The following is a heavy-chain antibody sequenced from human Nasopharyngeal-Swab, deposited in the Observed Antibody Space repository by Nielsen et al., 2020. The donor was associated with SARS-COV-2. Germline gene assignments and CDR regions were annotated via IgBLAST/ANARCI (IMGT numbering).Heavy chain of an antibody. CDR1: GFTFRSYS. CDR3: AKDYYFYYGMDV. Sequence: GESLKISCAASGFTFRSYSMNWVRQAPGKGLEWVSYISSSSIIYYADSVKGRFTISRDNAKNSLYLQMNSLRDEDTAVYYCAKDYYFYYGMDVWGQGTTVTVSS. V-gene: IGHV3-48*02. J-gene: IGHJ6*02. CDR2: ISSSSII.